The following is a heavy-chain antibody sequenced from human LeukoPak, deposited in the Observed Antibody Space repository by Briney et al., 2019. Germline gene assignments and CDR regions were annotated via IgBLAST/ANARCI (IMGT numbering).Heavy chain of an antibody. Sequence: QPGGSLRLSCAASGFTFSSYAMSWVRQAPGKGLEWVSAISTGGGTTYYADSVKGRFTISRDNSKNTLYLQMNSLRAEDTAVYYCAKLTGGPNPQDGFDIWGQGTVVTVAS. CDR3: AKLTGGPNPQDGFDI. J-gene: IGHJ3*02. CDR1: GFTFSSYA. D-gene: IGHD2-15*01. V-gene: IGHV3-23*01. CDR2: ISTGGGTT.